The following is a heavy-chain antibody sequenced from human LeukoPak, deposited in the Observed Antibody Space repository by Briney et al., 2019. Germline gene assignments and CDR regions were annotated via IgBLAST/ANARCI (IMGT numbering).Heavy chain of an antibody. J-gene: IGHJ3*02. CDR1: GGSISSGGYY. D-gene: IGHD5-18*01. CDR3: AVDTAMVTRDAFDI. Sequence: PSQTLSLTCTVSGGSISSGGYYWSWIRQPPGKGLEWIGYIYHSGSTYYNPSLKSRVTISVDRSKNQFSLKLSSVTAADTAVYYCAVDTAMVTRDAFDIWGQGTMVTVSS. V-gene: IGHV4-30-2*01. CDR2: IYHSGST.